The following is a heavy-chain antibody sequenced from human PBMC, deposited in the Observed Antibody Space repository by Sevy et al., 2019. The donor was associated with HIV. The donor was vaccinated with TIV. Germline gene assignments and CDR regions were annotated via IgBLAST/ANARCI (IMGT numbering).Heavy chain of an antibody. CDR2: IKEDGSGK. CDR1: GFTFSSSW. J-gene: IGHJ4*02. CDR3: ARVGGYYNNYPFDD. Sequence: GGSLRLSCEASGFTFSSSWMSWVRQAPGKGLEWVANIKEDGSGKFYVDSVKGRFTISRDNTKNSLYLQMNSLRAEDTAVYYCARVGGYYNNYPFDDWGQGTLVTVSS. D-gene: IGHD4-4*01. V-gene: IGHV3-7*01.